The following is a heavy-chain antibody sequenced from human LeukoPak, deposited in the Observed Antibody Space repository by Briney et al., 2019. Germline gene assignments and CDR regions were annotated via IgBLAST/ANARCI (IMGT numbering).Heavy chain of an antibody. CDR3: ARMVVDERIDY. D-gene: IGHD2-15*01. CDR1: GYSISSGYY. Sequence: PSETLSLTCTVSGYSISSGYYWGWIRQPPGKGLEWIGSIYHSGSTYYNPSLKSRVTVSVDTSKNQFSLKLSSVTAADTAVYYCARMVVDERIDYWGQGTLVTVSS. CDR2: IYHSGST. V-gene: IGHV4-38-2*02. J-gene: IGHJ4*02.